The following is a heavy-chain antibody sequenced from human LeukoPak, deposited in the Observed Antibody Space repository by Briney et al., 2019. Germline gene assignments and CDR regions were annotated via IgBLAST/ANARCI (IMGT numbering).Heavy chain of an antibody. Sequence: GGSLRLSCAASGFTFSNYAMHWVRQAPGKGLEWVAVISYDGTNKYYADSVRGRFTISRDNSRNTLFLQMNSLRAEDAAVYYCARGTKGSYHLNWFDSWGQGTLVTVSS. J-gene: IGHJ5*01. D-gene: IGHD3-10*01. CDR1: GFTFSNYA. CDR3: ARGTKGSYHLNWFDS. V-gene: IGHV3-30*03. CDR2: ISYDGTNK.